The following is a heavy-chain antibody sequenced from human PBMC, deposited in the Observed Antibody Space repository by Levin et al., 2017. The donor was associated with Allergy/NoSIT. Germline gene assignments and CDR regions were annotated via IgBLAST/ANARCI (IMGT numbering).Heavy chain of an antibody. CDR3: ARDSRPYGDYVFDY. V-gene: IGHV1-69*13. CDR1: GGTFSSYA. J-gene: IGHJ4*02. Sequence: GASVKVSCKASGGTFSSYAISWVRQAPGQGPEWMGGIIPIFGTANYAQKFQGRVTITADESTSTAYMALSSLRSEDTAMYYCARDSRPYGDYVFDYWGQGTLVTVSS. D-gene: IGHD4-17*01. CDR2: IIPIFGTA.